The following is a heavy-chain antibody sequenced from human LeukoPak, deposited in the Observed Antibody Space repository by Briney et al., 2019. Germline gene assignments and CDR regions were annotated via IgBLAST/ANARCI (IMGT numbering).Heavy chain of an antibody. Sequence: GGSLRLSCAASGFTFDDYAMHWVPQAPGKGLEWVSGISWNSGSIGYADSVKGRFTISRDNAKNSLYLQMNSLRAEDTALYYCAISLATKPYYFDYWGQGTLVTVSS. CDR3: AISLATKPYYFDY. D-gene: IGHD5-24*01. J-gene: IGHJ4*02. CDR1: GFTFDDYA. CDR2: ISWNSGSI. V-gene: IGHV3-9*01.